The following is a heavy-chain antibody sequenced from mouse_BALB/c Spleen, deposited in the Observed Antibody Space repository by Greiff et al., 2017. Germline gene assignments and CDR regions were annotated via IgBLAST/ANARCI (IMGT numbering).Heavy chain of an antibody. Sequence: QVQLKESGAELMKPGASVKISCKATGYTFSSYWIEWVKQRPGHGLEWIGEILPGSGSTNYNEKFKGKATFTADTSSNTAYMQLSSLTSEDSAVYYCARLWDGYFRYFDVWGAGTAVTVSS. CDR1: GYTFSSYW. D-gene: IGHD2-3*01. J-gene: IGHJ1*01. CDR2: ILPGSGST. CDR3: ARLWDGYFRYFDV. V-gene: IGHV1-9*01.